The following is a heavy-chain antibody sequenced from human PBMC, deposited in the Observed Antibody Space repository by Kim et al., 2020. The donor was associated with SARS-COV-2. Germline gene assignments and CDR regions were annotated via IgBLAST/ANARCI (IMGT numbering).Heavy chain of an antibody. D-gene: IGHD3-16*01. J-gene: IGHJ4*02. CDR3: ATTHASASLYYFDY. Sequence: SADTVKGRFTIARGNAKHSVSLQMNSLRTDDTAVYYCATTHASASLYYFDYWGQGTLVTVSS. V-gene: IGHV3-11*01.